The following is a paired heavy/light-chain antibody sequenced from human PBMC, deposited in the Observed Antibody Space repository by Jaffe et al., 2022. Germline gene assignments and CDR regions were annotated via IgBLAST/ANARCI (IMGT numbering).Light chain of an antibody. V-gene: IGLV1-47*01. J-gene: IGLJ2*01. CDR1: SSNIGSNY. CDR3: AAWDDSLSGSVV. CDR2: RNN. Sequence: QSVLTQPPSASGTPGQRVTISCSGSSSNIGSNYVYWYQQLPGTAPKLLIYRNNQRPSGVPDRFSGSKSGTSASLAISGLRSEDEADYYCAAWDDSLSGSVVFGGGTKLTVL.
Heavy chain of an antibody. D-gene: IGHD6-6*01. CDR3: APLLEGQDSSSSQNDFDY. Sequence: EVQLLESGGGLVQPGGSLRLSCAASGFTFSSYAMSWVRQAPGKGLEWVSAISGSGGSTYYADSVKGRFTISRDNSKNTLYLQMNSLRAEDTAVYYCAPLLEGQDSSSSQNDFDYWGQGTLVTVSS. J-gene: IGHJ4*02. CDR2: ISGSGGST. CDR1: GFTFSSYA. V-gene: IGHV3-23*01.